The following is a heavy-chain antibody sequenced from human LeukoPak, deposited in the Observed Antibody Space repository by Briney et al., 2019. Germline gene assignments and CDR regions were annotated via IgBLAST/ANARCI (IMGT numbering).Heavy chain of an antibody. V-gene: IGHV3-21*01. Sequence: GGSLRLSCAASGCTFSSYSMNWVRQAPGKGLEWVSSISSSSSYIYYADSVKGRFTISRDNAKNSLYLQMNSLRAEDTAVYYCARDIYGDVGMDVWGQGTTVTVSS. CDR1: GCTFSSYS. CDR2: ISSSSSYI. CDR3: ARDIYGDVGMDV. D-gene: IGHD4/OR15-4a*01. J-gene: IGHJ6*02.